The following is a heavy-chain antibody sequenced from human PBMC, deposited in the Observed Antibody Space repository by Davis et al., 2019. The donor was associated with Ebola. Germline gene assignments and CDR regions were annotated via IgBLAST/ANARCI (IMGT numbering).Heavy chain of an antibody. J-gene: IGHJ4*02. CDR2: INPSGGST. V-gene: IGHV1-46*01. CDR3: ARVSDYVWGSYRYFDY. D-gene: IGHD3-16*02. CDR1: GYTFTGYY. Sequence: ASVKVSCKASGYTFTGYYMHWVRQAPGQGLEWMGIINPSGGSTSYAQKFQGRVTITRDTSASTAYMELSSLRSEDTAVYYCARVSDYVWGSYRYFDYWGQGTLVTVSS.